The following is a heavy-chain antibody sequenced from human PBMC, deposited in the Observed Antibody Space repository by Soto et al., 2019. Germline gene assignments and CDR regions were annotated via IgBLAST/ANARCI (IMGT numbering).Heavy chain of an antibody. CDR2: ISSSGSDT. J-gene: IGHJ4*02. V-gene: IGHV3-48*03. D-gene: IGHD3-16*01. Sequence: GGSLRLSCAGSGFSFSSYEMNWVRQAPGKGLEWVSYISSSGSDTYYADSVKARFTISRDNAQNSLYLQMTRLRAEDTAVYYCARDLALSLDPDYWGQGTLVTVSS. CDR1: GFSFSSYE. CDR3: ARDLALSLDPDY.